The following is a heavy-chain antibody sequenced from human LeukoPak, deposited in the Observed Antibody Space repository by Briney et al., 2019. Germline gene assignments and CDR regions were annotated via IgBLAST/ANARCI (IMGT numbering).Heavy chain of an antibody. V-gene: IGHV1-69*06. J-gene: IGHJ6*03. D-gene: IGHD6-13*01. CDR3: ARLAAYWGYYYYYMDV. CDR1: GGTFNSYA. CDR2: IIPIFGTA. Sequence: AASVKVSCKASGGTFNSYAISWVRQAPGQGLEWMGGIIPIFGTANYAQKFQGRVTITADKSTSTAYMELSSLRSEDTAVYYCARLAAYWGYYYYYMDVWGKGTTVTVSS.